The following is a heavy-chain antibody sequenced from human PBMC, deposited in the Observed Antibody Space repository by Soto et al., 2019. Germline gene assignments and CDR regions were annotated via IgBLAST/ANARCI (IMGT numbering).Heavy chain of an antibody. D-gene: IGHD3-22*01. CDR2: ISGSGGST. CDR1: GFTFSSFA. J-gene: IGHJ4*02. CDR3: AKGRTNYYDSSGNPYSFDY. Sequence: GGSLRLSCAASGFTFSSFAMSWVRQAPGKGLEWVSGISGSGGSTYYADSVKGRFTISRDNSKNTLYLQMNSLRAEDTAVYYCAKGRTNYYDSSGNPYSFDYWGQGTLVTVPQ. V-gene: IGHV3-23*01.